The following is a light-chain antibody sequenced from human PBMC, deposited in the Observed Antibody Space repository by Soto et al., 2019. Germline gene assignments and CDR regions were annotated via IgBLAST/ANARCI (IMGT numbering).Light chain of an antibody. CDR2: EVS. Sequence: LTQPPSASGSLGQAVTISCTGTSSDVGGYNYVSWYQQYPGKAPRLMIYEVSKRPSGVPARFSGSKSGNTASLIISGLQAEDEADYYCSSHAGAAKVFGTGTKVTVL. V-gene: IGLV2-8*01. J-gene: IGLJ1*01. CDR3: SSHAGAAKV. CDR1: SSDVGGYNY.